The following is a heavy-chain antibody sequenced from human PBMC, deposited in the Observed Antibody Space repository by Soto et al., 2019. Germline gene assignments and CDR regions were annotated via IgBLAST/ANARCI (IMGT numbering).Heavy chain of an antibody. CDR2: ILYSGDT. J-gene: IGHJ6*02. D-gene: IGHD3-22*01. CDR1: SGSISTNSYL. CDR3: ARQGRNTKIVILRHYATDC. Sequence: SETLSLTCSVSSGSISTNSYLWGWIRQPPGKGLEWIGAILYSGDTYYSESLKSRVTMSVDTAKNQFSLKLNSVTAAVTAVYYCARQGRNTKIVILRHYATDCWGQGTAVTVSS. V-gene: IGHV4-39*01.